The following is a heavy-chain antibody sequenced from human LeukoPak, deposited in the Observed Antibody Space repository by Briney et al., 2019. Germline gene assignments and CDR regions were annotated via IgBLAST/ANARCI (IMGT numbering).Heavy chain of an antibody. CDR2: IYHSGST. CDR1: VGSITSSDG. J-gene: IGHJ1*01. Sequence: AETLSLTCAVSVGSITSSDGWSWVRQPPGKGLERIGEIYHSGSTNSNPSLKSRVTISVDTSKTQFSLKLSSVTAADTAVYYCARDLLSSSWVYFQHWGQGTLVTVSS. D-gene: IGHD6-13*01. V-gene: IGHV4-4*02. CDR3: ARDLLSSSWVYFQH.